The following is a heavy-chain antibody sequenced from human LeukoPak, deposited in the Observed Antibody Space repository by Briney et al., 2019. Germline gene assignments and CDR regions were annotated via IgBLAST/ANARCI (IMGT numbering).Heavy chain of an antibody. CDR2: IHYSGST. Sequence: SETLSLTCTVSGDSIIGYYWSWIRQPPGKGLEWIGYIHYSGSTNYNPSLKSRVTISIDTSRSHFSLRLNSATAADTAVYYCARGERLGPDFWGQGTLVTVS. J-gene: IGHJ4*02. D-gene: IGHD1-1*01. CDR1: GDSIIGYY. V-gene: IGHV4-59*01. CDR3: ARGERLGPDF.